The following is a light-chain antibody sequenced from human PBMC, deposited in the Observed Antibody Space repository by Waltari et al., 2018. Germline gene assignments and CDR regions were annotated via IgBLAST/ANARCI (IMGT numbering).Light chain of an antibody. CDR1: QSVGTY. CDR2: DAS. CDR3: QQRSSWTPHT. J-gene: IGKJ2*01. Sequence: EMVFTQSPATLSLSPGETATLSCRASQSVGTYLAWYQQKPGQAPRLLIYDASNRATGIPDRFRGSGSGTDFTLTISSLEPEDFALYYCQQRSSWTPHTFGQGPGLRSN. V-gene: IGKV3-11*01.